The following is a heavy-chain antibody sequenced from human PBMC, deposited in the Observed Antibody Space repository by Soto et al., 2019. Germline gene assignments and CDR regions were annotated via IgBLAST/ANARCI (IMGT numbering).Heavy chain of an antibody. D-gene: IGHD7-27*01. CDR2: IYYSGST. V-gene: IGHV4-39*01. CDR1: GGSISSSSYY. CDR3: ARRRTGGEETYYYYGMDV. Sequence: SETLSLTCTVSGGSISSSSYYWGWIRQPPGKGLEWIGSIYYSGSTYYNPSLKSRVTISVDTSKNQFSLKLSSVTAADTAVYYCARRRTGGEETYYYYGMDVWGQGTTVTVSS. J-gene: IGHJ6*02.